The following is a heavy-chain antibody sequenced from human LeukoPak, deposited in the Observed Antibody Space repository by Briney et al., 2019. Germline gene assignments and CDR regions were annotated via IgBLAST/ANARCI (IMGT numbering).Heavy chain of an antibody. Sequence: GASVKVSCKASGGTFSSYAISWVRQAPGQGLEWMGGIIPILGTANYAQKFQGRVTITADKSTSTAYMELSSLRSEDTAVYYCARKGIFGVAKGWFDPWGQGTLVTVSS. CDR2: IIPILGTA. CDR3: ARKGIFGVAKGWFDP. D-gene: IGHD3-3*01. J-gene: IGHJ5*02. CDR1: GGTFSSYA. V-gene: IGHV1-69*10.